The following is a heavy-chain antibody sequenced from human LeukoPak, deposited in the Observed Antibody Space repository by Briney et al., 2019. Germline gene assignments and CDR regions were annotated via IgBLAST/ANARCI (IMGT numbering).Heavy chain of an antibody. D-gene: IGHD3-9*01. CDR1: GGSISSGSYY. J-gene: IGHJ4*02. CDR3: AKTKLDWLLFDF. Sequence: SETLSLTCTVSGGSISSGSYYWSWIRQPAGKGLEWIGRIDTSGNTNYKPSLKSRVTMSLDTSKSQFYLRLTSVTAADTALYYCAKTKLDWLLFDFWGQGILVTVSS. V-gene: IGHV4-61*02. CDR2: IDTSGNT.